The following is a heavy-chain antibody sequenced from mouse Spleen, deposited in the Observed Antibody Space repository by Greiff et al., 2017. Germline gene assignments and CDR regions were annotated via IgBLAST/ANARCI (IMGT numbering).Heavy chain of an antibody. J-gene: IGHJ4*01. V-gene: IGHV14-4*01. CDR1: GFNIKDDY. CDR3: TTDGNYSYAMDY. D-gene: IGHD2-1*01. Sequence: VQLQQSGAELVRPGASVKLSCTASGFNIKDDYMHWVKQRPEQGLEWIGWIDPENGDTEYASKFQGKATITADTSSNTAYLQLSSLTSEDTAVYYCTTDGNYSYAMDYWGQGTSVTVSS. CDR2: IDPENGDT.